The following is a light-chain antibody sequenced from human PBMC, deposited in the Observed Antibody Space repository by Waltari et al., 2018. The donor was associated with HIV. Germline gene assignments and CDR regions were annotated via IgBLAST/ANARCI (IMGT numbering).Light chain of an antibody. CDR3: QQFDDFPYS. CDR2: GAS. Sequence: DIQMTQSPSSPSASVGDRVTITCQASQDINNYLNWYQQKPGKAPNLLINGASNLKTGVPLRFSGSGSGTDFSFTISSLQPEDIATYYCQQFDDFPYSFGQGTKLEIK. J-gene: IGKJ2*01. V-gene: IGKV1-33*01. CDR1: QDINNY.